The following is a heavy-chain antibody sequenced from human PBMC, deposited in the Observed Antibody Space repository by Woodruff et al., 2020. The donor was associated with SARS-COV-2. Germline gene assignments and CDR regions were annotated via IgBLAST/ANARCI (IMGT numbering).Heavy chain of an antibody. D-gene: IGHD6-13*01. V-gene: IGHV4-34*01. CDR3: ARGEGSN. J-gene: IGHJ4*02. Sequence: NPSLKSRVTISVDTSKNQFSLKLSSVTAADTAAYYCARGEGSNWGQGTLVTVSS.